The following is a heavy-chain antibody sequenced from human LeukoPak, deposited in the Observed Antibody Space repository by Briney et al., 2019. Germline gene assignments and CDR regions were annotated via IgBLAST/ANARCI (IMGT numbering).Heavy chain of an antibody. J-gene: IGHJ3*02. CDR1: GYTFTSYG. V-gene: IGHV1-18*01. Sequence: GASVKVSCKASGYTFTSYGFTWVRQAPGQGLEWMGWISAYNGNTNYAQKLQGRVTMTTDTSTSTAYMEPRSLRSDDTAVYYCARVWWEGDAFDIWGQGTMVTVSS. CDR2: ISAYNGNT. D-gene: IGHD1-26*01. CDR3: ARVWWEGDAFDI.